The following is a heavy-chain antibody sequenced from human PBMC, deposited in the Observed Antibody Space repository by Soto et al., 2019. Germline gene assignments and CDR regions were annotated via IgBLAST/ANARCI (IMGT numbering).Heavy chain of an antibody. V-gene: IGHV4-59*08. J-gene: IGHJ4*02. CDR3: TRQLDFDSHGDCFGY. CDR2: ISDRGNT. D-gene: IGHD4-17*01. CDR1: GGSIRAYY. Sequence: SKTLSLTCTVSGGSIRAYYWTWIRQPPRKGLERIGYISDRGNTNYNPSLKSRVTMSVGTSKNQFSLKVNSVTAAGTAGYFCTRQLDFDSHGDCFGYRGQGRLI.